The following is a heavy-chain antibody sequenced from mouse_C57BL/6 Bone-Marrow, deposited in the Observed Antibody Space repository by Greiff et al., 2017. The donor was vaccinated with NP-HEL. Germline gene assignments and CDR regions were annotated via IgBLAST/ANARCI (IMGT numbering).Heavy chain of an antibody. J-gene: IGHJ3*01. Sequence: EVKLVESGGGLVQSGRSLRLSCATSGFTFSDFYMEWVRQAPGKGLEWIAASRNKANDYTTEYSASVKGRFIVSRDTSQSILYLQMNALRAEDTAIYYCARDSYYREGFAYWGQGTLVTVSA. CDR1: GFTFSDFY. V-gene: IGHV7-1*01. CDR2: SRNKANDYTT. CDR3: ARDSYYREGFAY. D-gene: IGHD2-14*01.